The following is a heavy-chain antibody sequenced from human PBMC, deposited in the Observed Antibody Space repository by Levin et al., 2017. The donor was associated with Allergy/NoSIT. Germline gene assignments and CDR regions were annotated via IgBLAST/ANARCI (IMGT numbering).Heavy chain of an antibody. Sequence: ASVKVSCKASGYTFTDYYIHWVRQAPGQGLEWMGRINCNSGDTNFAQRFQGRVTMTRDTSIRTAYMELSRLRSDDTAVYYCARERSASRAFDFWGQGTVITVSS. D-gene: IGHD2-2*01. CDR1: GYTFTDYY. V-gene: IGHV1-2*06. CDR2: INCNSGDT. J-gene: IGHJ3*01. CDR3: ARERSASRAFDF.